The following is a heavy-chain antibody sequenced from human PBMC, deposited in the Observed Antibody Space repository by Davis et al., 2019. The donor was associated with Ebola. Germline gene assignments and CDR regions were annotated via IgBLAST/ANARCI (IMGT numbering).Heavy chain of an antibody. CDR3: TRDRAYKCFDL. CDR2: INTDGDNT. Sequence: PGGSLRLSCAASGFTFSTYWMHWVRQLPGKGLVWVSRINTDGDNTSYADSVEGRFTVSRDNAKNTLYVQMNSLRVEDTAIYYCTRDRAYKCFDLWGQGTLVTVSS. V-gene: IGHV3-74*01. CDR1: GFTFSTYW. J-gene: IGHJ5*02.